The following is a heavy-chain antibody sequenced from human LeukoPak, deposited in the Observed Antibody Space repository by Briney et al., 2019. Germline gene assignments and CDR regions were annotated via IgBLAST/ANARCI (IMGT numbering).Heavy chain of an antibody. D-gene: IGHD5-24*01. V-gene: IGHV3-21*01. CDR3: ARDAEMATISSYFDY. CDR2: ISSSSSYI. J-gene: IGHJ4*02. Sequence: GGSLRLSCAASGFTFSSYSMNWVRQAPGKGLEWVSSISSSSSYICYADSVKGRFTISRDNAKNSLYLQMNSLRAEDTAVYYCARDAEMATISSYFDYWGQGTLVTVSS. CDR1: GFTFSSYS.